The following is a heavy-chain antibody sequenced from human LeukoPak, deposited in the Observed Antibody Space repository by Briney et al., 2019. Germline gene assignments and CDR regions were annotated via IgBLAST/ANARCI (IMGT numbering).Heavy chain of an antibody. CDR2: MHTSGST. CDR1: SGSISTYY. J-gene: IGHJ5*02. CDR3: ARDLTTPPYNWFDP. Sequence: PSETLSLTCTVSSGSISTYYLSWIRQPAGKGLEFIGRMHTSGSTISNPSLKSRVTMSLDTSKNQFSLKLSPVTAADTAVYYCARDLTTPPYNWFDPWGQGTLVTVSS. V-gene: IGHV4-4*07. D-gene: IGHD4/OR15-4a*01.